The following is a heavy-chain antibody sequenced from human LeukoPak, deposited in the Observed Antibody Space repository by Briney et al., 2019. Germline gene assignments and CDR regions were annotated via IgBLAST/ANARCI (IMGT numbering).Heavy chain of an antibody. CDR3: ARTVVTPFNWFDP. V-gene: IGHV4-39*01. Sequence: SETLSLTCTVSGGSISSSSYYWGWIRQPPGKGLEWIGSIYYSGSTYYNPSLKSRVTISVDTSKNQFSLELSSVTAADTAVYYCARTVVTPFNWFDPWGQGTLVTVSS. J-gene: IGHJ5*02. CDR2: IYYSGST. CDR1: GGSISSSSYY. D-gene: IGHD4-23*01.